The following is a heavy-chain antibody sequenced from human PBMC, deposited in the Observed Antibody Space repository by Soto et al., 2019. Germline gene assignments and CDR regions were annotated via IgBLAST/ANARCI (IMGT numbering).Heavy chain of an antibody. CDR2: ISYDGSNK. CDR3: ARDSPIKTVTVILYYFDY. J-gene: IGHJ4*02. CDR1: GFTFSSYA. Sequence: PGGSLRLSCAASGFTFSSYAMHWVRQAPGKGLEWVAVISYDGSNKYYADSVKGRFTISRDNSKNTLYLQMNSLRAEDTAVYYCARDSPIKTVTVILYYFDYWGQGTLVTVSS. D-gene: IGHD4-4*01. V-gene: IGHV3-30-3*01.